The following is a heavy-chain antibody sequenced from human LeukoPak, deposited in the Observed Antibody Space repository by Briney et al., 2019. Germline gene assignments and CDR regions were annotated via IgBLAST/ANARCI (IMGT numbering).Heavy chain of an antibody. V-gene: IGHV3-23*01. CDR2: ITGSGGTT. CDR3: AKDYSGIYYRGADY. J-gene: IGHJ4*02. Sequence: GGSLRLSCAASGFTFSSYAMSWVRQAPGKGLEWVSTITGSGGTTFYADSVKGRFTISRDNSKNTLYLQMNSLRAEDTAVYYCAKDYSGIYYRGADYWGQGTLVTVSS. CDR1: GFTFSSYA. D-gene: IGHD1-26*01.